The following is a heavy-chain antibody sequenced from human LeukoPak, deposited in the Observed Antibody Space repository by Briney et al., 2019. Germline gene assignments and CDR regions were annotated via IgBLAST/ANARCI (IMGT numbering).Heavy chain of an antibody. J-gene: IGHJ4*02. CDR1: GFTFSSYW. CDR2: IKQDGSQK. V-gene: IGHV3-7*01. Sequence: GGSLRLSCAASGFTFSSYWMSWVRQAPGKGLEWVANIKQDGSQKYYVDSVKGRFTISRDNANNLLYLQMNSPRAEDTAVYYCARESFAARWDWGQGTLVTVSP. D-gene: IGHD6-6*01. CDR3: ARESFAARWD.